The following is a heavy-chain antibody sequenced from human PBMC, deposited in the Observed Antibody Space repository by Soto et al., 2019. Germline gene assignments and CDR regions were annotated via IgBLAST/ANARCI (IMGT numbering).Heavy chain of an antibody. CDR2: IYHSGST. CDR3: ARVRSGPYYDFWSGYGLYGMDV. D-gene: IGHD3-3*01. CDR1: GGSISSGGYS. V-gene: IGHV4-30-2*01. Sequence: QLQLQESGSGLVKPSQTLSLTCAVSGGSISSGGYSWSWIRQPPGKGLEWIGYIYHSGSTYYNPSLKSRVTISVDRSKNQFSLKLSSVTAADTAVYYCARVRSGPYYDFWSGYGLYGMDVWGQGTTVTVSS. J-gene: IGHJ6*02.